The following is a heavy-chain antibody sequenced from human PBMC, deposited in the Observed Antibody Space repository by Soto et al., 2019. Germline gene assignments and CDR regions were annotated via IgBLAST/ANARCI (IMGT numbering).Heavy chain of an antibody. D-gene: IGHD3-16*01. CDR3: ARQFRGCACPWFGP. CDR2: IFYSGST. J-gene: IGHJ5*02. CDR1: SGSISSTIYS. Sequence: QLQLQESGPGLVKPSETLSLTCTVSSGSISSTIYSWDWIRQPPGKGLGWIGSIFYSGSTYYNPSLKRRGTNTLDIVKNPFPLALSPVNAPDPGVYYWARQFRGCACPWFGPWGQGTLVTVSS. V-gene: IGHV4-39*01.